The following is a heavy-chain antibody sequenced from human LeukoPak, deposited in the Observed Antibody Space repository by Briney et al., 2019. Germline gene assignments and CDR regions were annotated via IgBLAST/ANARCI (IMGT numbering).Heavy chain of an antibody. CDR2: IYYSGRP. J-gene: IGHJ5*02. V-gene: IGHV4-39*01. CDR1: GVSISSSSYY. D-gene: IGHD4-11*01. CDR3: ARQVDSNYPPNNYFEP. Sequence: SETLSLTCTVSGVSISSSSYYWGWLRHPPGTGLEWRGSIYYSGRPYYNPSLTSRVTITLDTAKNQFSLKVSTATAADTAVYYCARQVDSNYPPNNYFEPWGHGTLVTVSS.